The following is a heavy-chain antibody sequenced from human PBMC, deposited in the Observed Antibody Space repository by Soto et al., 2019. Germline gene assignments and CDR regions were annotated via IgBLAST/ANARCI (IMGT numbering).Heavy chain of an antibody. CDR3: AKQRAAFGSGSDTFFLDN. CDR2: ISGSGGTT. Sequence: EVQLLESGGGLVQPGGSLRISCLASGFTFSSNSMSWVRQAPGKGLEWVSAISGSGGTTFHADSVKGRFAVSRDNSNRTLYLEMDSLSAEDTAVYYCAKQRAAFGSGSDTFFLDNWGRGTLVTVSS. CDR1: GFTFSSNS. D-gene: IGHD3-10*01. V-gene: IGHV3-23*01. J-gene: IGHJ4*02.